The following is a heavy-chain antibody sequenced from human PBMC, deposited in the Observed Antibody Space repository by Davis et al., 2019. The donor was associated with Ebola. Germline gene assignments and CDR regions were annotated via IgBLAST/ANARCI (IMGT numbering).Heavy chain of an antibody. Sequence: GESLKISCAASGFTVSSNYMSWVRQAPGKGLEWVANVNQDGSDQNSVDSVRGRFTILRENSNNSVYLQMNSLKGEDTAVYYCASLQGATFDYWGQGVLVTVSS. CDR3: ASLQGATFDY. CDR1: GFTVSSNY. D-gene: IGHD1-26*01. J-gene: IGHJ4*02. CDR2: VNQDGSDQ. V-gene: IGHV3-7*01.